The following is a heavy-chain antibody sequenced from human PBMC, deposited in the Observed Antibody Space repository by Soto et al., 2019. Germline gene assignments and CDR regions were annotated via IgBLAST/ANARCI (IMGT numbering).Heavy chain of an antibody. CDR3: ARDRYYYDGSGYYYVLDY. CDR1: GFTFSSYG. CDR2: IWYDGSNI. V-gene: IGHV3-33*01. D-gene: IGHD3-22*01. Sequence: QVQLVESGGGVVQPGRSLRLSCAASGFTFSSYGMHWVRQAPGMGLERVAVIWYDGSNIYYEDSEKGRCTISRDNSKNTLYLQMNSLRAEDTAVYDCARDRYYYDGSGYYYVLDYWGQGTLVTVCS. J-gene: IGHJ4*02.